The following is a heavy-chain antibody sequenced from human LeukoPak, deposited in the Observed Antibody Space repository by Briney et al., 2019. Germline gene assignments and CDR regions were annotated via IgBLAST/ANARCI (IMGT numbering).Heavy chain of an antibody. CDR2: INSDGSST. D-gene: IGHD3-22*01. Sequence: GGSLRLSCAASGFTFSSYWMHWVRQAPGKGLVWVSRINSDGSSTSYADSVKGRFTISRDNAKNTLYLQMNSLRAEDTAVYYCARAIPSKTYYYDSSGPSRGYYFDYWGQGTLVTVSS. V-gene: IGHV3-74*01. J-gene: IGHJ4*02. CDR1: GFTFSSYW. CDR3: ARAIPSKTYYYDSSGPSRGYYFDY.